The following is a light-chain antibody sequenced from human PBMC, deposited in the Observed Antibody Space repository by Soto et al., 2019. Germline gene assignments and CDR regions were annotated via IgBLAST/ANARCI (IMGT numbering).Light chain of an antibody. CDR3: QHYGNSLT. J-gene: IGKJ4*01. Sequence: DIVLTQSPGTLSLSPGESVTLSCRASHSVSSSHLAWYQQKPGQAPRLFIYGASRRASGIPDRFSGSGSGTDFTLTISRLQPADFAVYSCQHYGNSLTLGGGTKVEIK. CDR2: GAS. CDR1: HSVSSSH. V-gene: IGKV3-20*01.